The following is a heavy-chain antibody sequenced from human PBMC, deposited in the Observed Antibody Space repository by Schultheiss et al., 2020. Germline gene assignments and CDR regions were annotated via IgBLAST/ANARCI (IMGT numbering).Heavy chain of an antibody. CDR2: TYYRSKWYN. Sequence: SATLSLTCAISGDSVSSNSAAWNWIRQSPSRGLEWLGRTYYRSKWYNDYAVSVKSRITINPDTSKNQFSLQLNSVTPEDTAVYYCARDLAHSLYSSGWYRTRDYGMDVWGQGTTVTVSS. J-gene: IGHJ6*02. CDR3: ARDLAHSLYSSGWYRTRDYGMDV. CDR1: GDSVSSNSAA. V-gene: IGHV6-1*01. D-gene: IGHD6-19*01.